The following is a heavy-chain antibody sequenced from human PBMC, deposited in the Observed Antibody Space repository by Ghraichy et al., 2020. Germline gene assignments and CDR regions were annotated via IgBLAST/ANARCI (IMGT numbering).Heavy chain of an antibody. CDR2: INTNTGNP. J-gene: IGHJ4*02. D-gene: IGHD5-24*01. CDR1: GFIFTDYA. V-gene: IGHV7-4-1*02. Sequence: ASVKVSCKASGFIFTDYALNWVRQAPGQGLEWMGWINTNTGNPTYGQSFTGRFVFSLDNSTRTAYLQMNSLKAEDTAVYYCAITSYNYGRPEYWGQGTLVTVS. CDR3: AITSYNYGRPEY.